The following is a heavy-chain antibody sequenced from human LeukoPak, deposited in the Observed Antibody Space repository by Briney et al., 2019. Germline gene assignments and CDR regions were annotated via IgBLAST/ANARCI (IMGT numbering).Heavy chain of an antibody. Sequence: SETLSLTCTVSGGSISSSSYYWGWIRQPPGKGLEWIGSIYYSGSTYYNPSLKSRVTMSVDTSKNQFSLKLSSVTAADTAVYYCARVVKSGPVVWFDPWGQGTLVTVSS. CDR2: IYYSGST. D-gene: IGHD1-26*01. J-gene: IGHJ5*02. CDR1: GGSISSSSYY. V-gene: IGHV4-39*07. CDR3: ARVVKSGPVVWFDP.